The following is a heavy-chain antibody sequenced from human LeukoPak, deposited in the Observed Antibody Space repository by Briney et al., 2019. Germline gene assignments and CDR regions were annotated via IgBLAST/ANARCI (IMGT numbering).Heavy chain of an antibody. CDR1: GGSISSGDYY. V-gene: IGHV4-30-4*08. CDR2: IYYSGST. D-gene: IGHD2-2*01. Sequence: PSETLSLTCTVSGGSISSGDYYWSWIRQPPGKGLEWIGYIYYSGSTYYNPSLKSRVTISVVTSKNQFSLKLSSVTAADTAVYYCARVGSVYCSSTSCFDYWGQGTLVTVSS. J-gene: IGHJ4*02. CDR3: ARVGSVYCSSTSCFDY.